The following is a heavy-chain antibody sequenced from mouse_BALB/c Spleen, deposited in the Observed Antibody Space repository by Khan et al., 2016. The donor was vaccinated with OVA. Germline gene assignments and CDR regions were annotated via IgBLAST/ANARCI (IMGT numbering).Heavy chain of an antibody. J-gene: IGHJ2*01. CDR1: GYSITSGYG. D-gene: IGHD2-12*01. CDR2: ISYSGST. Sequence: VQLQESGPGLVKPSQSLSFTCTVTGYSITSGYGWNWNRQFPGNKLEWMGYISYSGSTNYNPSLKSRTSITRDTSTNQFFLQLNSVTTKDTATYYCSRTTRIKYWGQGTTLTVSS. V-gene: IGHV3-2*02. CDR3: SRTTRIKY.